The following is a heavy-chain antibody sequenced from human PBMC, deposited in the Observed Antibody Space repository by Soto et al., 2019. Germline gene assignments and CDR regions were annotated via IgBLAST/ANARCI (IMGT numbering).Heavy chain of an antibody. Sequence: PSETLSLTCTVSGDAIYIGGYYWTWIRQHPGKGLEWIGYIYHTGKTYYNPSLESRVTMSVDTSKNQFSLKLASVTAEDTAVYYCASGLLVGSTTHIFDYWGQGTLVTVSS. J-gene: IGHJ4*02. D-gene: IGHD1-26*01. V-gene: IGHV4-31*03. CDR2: IYHTGKT. CDR3: ASGLLVGSTTHIFDY. CDR1: GDAIYIGGYY.